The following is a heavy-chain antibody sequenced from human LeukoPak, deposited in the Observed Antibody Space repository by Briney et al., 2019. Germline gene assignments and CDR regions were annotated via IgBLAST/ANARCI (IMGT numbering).Heavy chain of an antibody. CDR3: ARYCTSTTCILRGFDY. J-gene: IGHJ4*02. CDR2: IYHTGSA. D-gene: IGHD2-2*01. V-gene: IGHV4-38-2*01. Sequence: SDTLSLTCSVSGYSFTSGHYWGWIRPPPGKGLEWIANIYHTGSAHYNPSLKSRVTISVDTSQNQFSLKLSSVTAADTAVYYCARYCTSTTCILRGFDYWGQGTLVTVSS. CDR1: GYSFTSGHY.